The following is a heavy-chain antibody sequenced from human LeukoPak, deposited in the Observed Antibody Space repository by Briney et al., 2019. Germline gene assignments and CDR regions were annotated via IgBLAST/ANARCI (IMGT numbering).Heavy chain of an antibody. CDR3: ARENYYDSSGYSEGMDV. V-gene: IGHV4-4*07. D-gene: IGHD3-22*01. CDR1: GGSISDQY. J-gene: IGHJ6*02. CDR2: MYVSGTT. Sequence: SETLSLTCTVSGGSISDQYLSWIRQPSGKGLEWIGRMYVSGTTNYNPSLRSRVTMSMDTSKNQFSLGLRSVTAADTAVYYCARENYYDSSGYSEGMDVWGQGTTVTV.